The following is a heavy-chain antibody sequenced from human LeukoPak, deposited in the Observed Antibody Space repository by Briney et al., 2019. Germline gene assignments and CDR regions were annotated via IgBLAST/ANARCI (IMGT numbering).Heavy chain of an antibody. Sequence: GGSLRLSCAASGFTFSSYAMHWVRQAPGKGLEYVSAISNNGGSTFYANSVKGRFTISRDNSKNTLYLQMGSLRAEDMAVYYCARDSSNYYYYMDVWGKGTTVTVSS. CDR2: ISNNGGST. V-gene: IGHV3-64*01. J-gene: IGHJ6*03. CDR3: ARDSSNYYYYMDV. CDR1: GFTFSSYA.